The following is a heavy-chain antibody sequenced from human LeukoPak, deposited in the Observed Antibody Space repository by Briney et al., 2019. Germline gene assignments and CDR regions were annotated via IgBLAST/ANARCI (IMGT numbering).Heavy chain of an antibody. J-gene: IGHJ4*02. D-gene: IGHD3-22*01. CDR2: ISGSGGST. V-gene: IGHV3-23*01. CDR3: AKTGDSSGFYYGVDY. CDR1: GFTFSSYA. Sequence: GGSLRLSCVASGFTFSSYAMTWVRQAPGKGLEWVSAISGSGGSTYYADSVKGRFTISRDNSKTTLYVQMNSLRAEDTAVYYCAKTGDSSGFYYGVDYWGQGTLVTVSS.